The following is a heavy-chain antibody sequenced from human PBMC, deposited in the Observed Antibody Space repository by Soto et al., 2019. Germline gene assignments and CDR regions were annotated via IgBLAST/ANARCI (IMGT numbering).Heavy chain of an antibody. CDR2: IYHSGST. V-gene: IGHV4-4*02. Sequence: QVQLQESGPGLVKPSGTLSLTCAVSGGSISSSNWWSWVRQPPGKWLEWIGEIYHSGSTNYNPSLKSRVTISVDKSKNQFSLKLSSVTAADTAVYYCARGSYYYDSSGYYYVGDFDYWGQGTLVTVSS. D-gene: IGHD3-22*01. CDR1: GGSISSSNW. CDR3: ARGSYYYDSSGYYYVGDFDY. J-gene: IGHJ4*02.